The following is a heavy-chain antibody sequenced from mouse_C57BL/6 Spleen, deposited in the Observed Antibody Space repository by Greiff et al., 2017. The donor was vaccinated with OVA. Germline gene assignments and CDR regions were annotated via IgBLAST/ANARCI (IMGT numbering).Heavy chain of an antibody. V-gene: IGHV1-64*01. J-gene: IGHJ1*03. D-gene: IGHD1-1*01. CDR1: GYTFTSYW. Sequence: QVQLQQPGAELVKPGASVKLSCKASGYTFTSYWMHWVKQRPGQGLEWIGMIHPNSGSTNYNEKFKSKATLTVDKSSSTAYMQLSSLTSEDSAVYYCAREEAGYYYGSSSGYFDVWGTGTTVTVSS. CDR3: AREEAGYYYGSSSGYFDV. CDR2: IHPNSGST.